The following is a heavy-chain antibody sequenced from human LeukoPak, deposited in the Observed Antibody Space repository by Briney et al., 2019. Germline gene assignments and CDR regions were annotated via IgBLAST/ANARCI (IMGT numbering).Heavy chain of an antibody. Sequence: GGSLRLSCAASGFTFSSYDMHWVRQAPGKGLEWVAVISYDGSNKYYADSVKGRFTISRDNSKNTLYLQMNSLRAEDTAVYYCAKGETWRFGELLIDYWGQGTLVTVSS. J-gene: IGHJ4*02. CDR1: GFTFSSYD. D-gene: IGHD3-10*01. V-gene: IGHV3-30*18. CDR3: AKGETWRFGELLIDY. CDR2: ISYDGSNK.